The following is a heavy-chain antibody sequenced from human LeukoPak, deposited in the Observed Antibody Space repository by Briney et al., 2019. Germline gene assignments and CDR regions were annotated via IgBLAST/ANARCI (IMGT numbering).Heavy chain of an antibody. V-gene: IGHV4-59*01. Sequence: SETLSLTCTVSGGSISSYYWSWIRQPPGKGLEWIGYIYYSGSTNYNPSLKSRVTISVDTSKNQFSLKLSSVTAADTAVYYCARTLYVRYGFDPWGQGTLVTASS. CDR3: ARTLYVRYGFDP. D-gene: IGHD3-9*01. CDR2: IYYSGST. J-gene: IGHJ5*02. CDR1: GGSISSYY.